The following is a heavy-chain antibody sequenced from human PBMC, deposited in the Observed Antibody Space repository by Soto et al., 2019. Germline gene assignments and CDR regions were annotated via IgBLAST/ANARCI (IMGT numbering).Heavy chain of an antibody. CDR1: GGSISSGDYY. V-gene: IGHV4-30-4*01. J-gene: IGHJ3*02. Sequence: QVQLQESGPGLVKPSQTLSLTCTVSGGSISSGDYYWSWIRQPPGKGLGWSGYIYYSGSTYYNPSLKSRVTISVDTSKNQFSLKLSSVTAADTAVYYCARTVVSGDAFDIWGQGTMVTVSS. CDR2: IYYSGST. CDR3: ARTVVSGDAFDI. D-gene: IGHD3-22*01.